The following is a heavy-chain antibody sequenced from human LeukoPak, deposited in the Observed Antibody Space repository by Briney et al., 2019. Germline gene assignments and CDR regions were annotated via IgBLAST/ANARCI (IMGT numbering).Heavy chain of an antibody. Sequence: GASVKVSCTASGYTFTSYGISWVRQAPGQGLEWMGWISAYNGNTNYAQKLQGRVTTTTDTSTSTAYMELRSLRSDDTAVYYCARDGGNYGDYMDAFDIWGQGTMVTVSS. CDR3: ARDGGNYGDYMDAFDI. V-gene: IGHV1-18*01. J-gene: IGHJ3*02. D-gene: IGHD4-17*01. CDR2: ISAYNGNT. CDR1: GYTFTSYG.